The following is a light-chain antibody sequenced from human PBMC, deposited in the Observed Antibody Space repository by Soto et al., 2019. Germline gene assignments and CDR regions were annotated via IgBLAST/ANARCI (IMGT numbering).Light chain of an antibody. CDR3: ATWDYSLTGEV. J-gene: IGLJ2*01. CDR2: DNY. Sequence: QSVLTQPPSVSAAPGQKVTISCSGSSSNIGNNYVSWYQQLPGTAPKLLIYDNYKRPSGIPDRFSGSKSGTSGTLDITGLQTGDEADYYCATWDYSLTGEVFGGGTKLTVL. CDR1: SSNIGNNY. V-gene: IGLV1-51*01.